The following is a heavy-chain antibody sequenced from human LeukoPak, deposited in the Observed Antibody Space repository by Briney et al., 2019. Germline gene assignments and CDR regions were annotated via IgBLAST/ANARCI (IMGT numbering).Heavy chain of an antibody. J-gene: IGHJ4*02. D-gene: IGHD3-3*01. V-gene: IGHV3-30*04. CDR1: GFTFSSYA. CDR3: ARSPVTTQFDY. Sequence: GGSLRLSCAASGFTFSSYAMHWVRQAPGKGLEWVAVISYDGSNKYYAASVKGRFTISRDNSKNTLYLQMNSLRAEDTAVYYCARSPVTTQFDYWGQGTLVTVSS. CDR2: ISYDGSNK.